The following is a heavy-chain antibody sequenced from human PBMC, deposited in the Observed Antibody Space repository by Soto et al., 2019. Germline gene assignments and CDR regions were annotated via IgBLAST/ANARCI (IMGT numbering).Heavy chain of an antibody. Sequence: GGSLRLSCAAPGFTFSNAWMSWVRQAPGKGLEWVGRIKSKTDGGTTDYAATVKGRFIISRDDSKNMLYLKVNSLKTEDTAVYYCTTVPEWLPYHFDYWGQGSLVTVSS. CDR1: GFTFSNAW. CDR2: IKSKTDGGTT. V-gene: IGHV3-15*01. D-gene: IGHD6-19*01. CDR3: TTVPEWLPYHFDY. J-gene: IGHJ4*02.